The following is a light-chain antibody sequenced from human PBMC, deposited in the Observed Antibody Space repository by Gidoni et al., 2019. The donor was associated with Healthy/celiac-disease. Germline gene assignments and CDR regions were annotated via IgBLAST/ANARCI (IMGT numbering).Light chain of an antibody. CDR2: EAS. CDR1: QDISNY. Sequence: DIQMTQSPSSMSASGGDRVTITCQARQDISNYLDWYQQKPGKAPKLLIYEASNLETGVPSRFSGSGSGTDFTFTISSLQPEDIATYYCQQYDNLLLTFGGGTKVEIK. J-gene: IGKJ4*01. V-gene: IGKV1-33*01. CDR3: QQYDNLLLT.